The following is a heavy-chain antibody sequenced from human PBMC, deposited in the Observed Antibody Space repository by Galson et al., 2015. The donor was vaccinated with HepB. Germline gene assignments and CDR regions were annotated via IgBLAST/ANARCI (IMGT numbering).Heavy chain of an antibody. Sequence: SLRLSCAASGFTFSSYAMTWVRQAPGKGLDWVSAISGSGDTTKYAESVRGRFTISRDNSKNTLYLQMNSLRAEDTAVYYCARFPSLWRTTVVTGAFDLWGQGTMVTISS. CDR3: ARFPSLWRTTVVTGAFDL. CDR2: ISGSGDTT. CDR1: GFTFSSYA. V-gene: IGHV3-23*01. D-gene: IGHD4-23*01. J-gene: IGHJ3*01.